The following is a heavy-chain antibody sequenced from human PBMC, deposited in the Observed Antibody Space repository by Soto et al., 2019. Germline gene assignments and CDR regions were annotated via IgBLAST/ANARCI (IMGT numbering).Heavy chain of an antibody. J-gene: IGHJ6*02. CDR3: ARGLRARYYYYYGMDV. V-gene: IGHV4-34*01. CDR2: INHSGST. CDR1: GGSFSGYY. Sequence: QVQLQQWGAGLLKPSETLSLTCAVYGGSFSGYYWSWIRQPPGKGLEWIGEINHSGSTNYNPSLKSRVTISVETSKNQFSLKLSSVTAADTAVYYCARGLRARYYYYYGMDVWGQGTTVTVSS.